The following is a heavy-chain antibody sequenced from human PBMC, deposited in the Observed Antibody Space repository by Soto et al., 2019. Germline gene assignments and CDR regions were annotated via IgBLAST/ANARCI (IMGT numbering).Heavy chain of an antibody. D-gene: IGHD3-10*01. CDR2: ISYDGSNK. CDR1: GFTFSSYA. V-gene: IGHV3-30-3*01. CDR3: ARDMVRGVIFPELVDY. J-gene: IGHJ4*02. Sequence: GGSLRLSCAASGFTFSSYAMHWVRQAPGKGLEWVAVISYDGSNKYYADSVKGRFTISRDNSKNTLYLQMNSLRAEDTAVYYCARDMVRGVIFPELVDYWGQGTLVTVSS.